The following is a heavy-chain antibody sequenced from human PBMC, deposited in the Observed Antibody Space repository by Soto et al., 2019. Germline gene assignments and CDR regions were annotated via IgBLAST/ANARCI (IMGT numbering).Heavy chain of an antibody. V-gene: IGHV1-69*06. CDR1: GGTFSSYA. D-gene: IGHD6-13*01. J-gene: IGHJ4*02. CDR2: IIPIVGTT. Sequence: SVKVSCKASGGTFSSYAISWVRQAPGQGLEWMGGIIPIVGTTIYAQKFQGRVTITADTSTDTAYMELSSLRSEDTAVYYCATGEQQPFDYWGQGTLVTVSS. CDR3: ATGEQQPFDY.